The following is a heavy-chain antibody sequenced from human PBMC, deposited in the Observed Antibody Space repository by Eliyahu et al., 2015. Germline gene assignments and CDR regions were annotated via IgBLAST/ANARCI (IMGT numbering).Heavy chain of an antibody. D-gene: IGHD3-22*01. Sequence: QVQLVESGGGVVQPGRSLRLSXAASGFSFPGHGMHWVRQAPGRGLEWVAVIWNDGNTKYYADSVKGRFTISRDNSESTLYLQMNSLRAEDTAIYYCARDFIGDSSGLPDYWGQGTLVTVSS. CDR1: GFSFPGHG. V-gene: IGHV3-33*01. CDR2: IWNDGNTK. J-gene: IGHJ4*02. CDR3: ARDFIGDSSGLPDY.